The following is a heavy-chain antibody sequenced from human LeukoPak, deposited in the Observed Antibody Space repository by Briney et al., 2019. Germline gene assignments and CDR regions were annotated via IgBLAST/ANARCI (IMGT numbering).Heavy chain of an antibody. V-gene: IGHV3-30*18. D-gene: IGHD2-15*01. CDR2: ISYDGSNK. CDR3: AKDVKDIVVVVAATPFGYFDY. J-gene: IGHJ4*02. CDR1: GFTFSSYG. Sequence: GGSLRLSCAASGFTFSSYGMHWVRQAPGKGLEWVADISYDGSNKYYADSGKGRFTISRDNSKNTLYLQMNSLRAEDTAVYYCAKDVKDIVVVVAATPFGYFDYWGQGTLVTVSS.